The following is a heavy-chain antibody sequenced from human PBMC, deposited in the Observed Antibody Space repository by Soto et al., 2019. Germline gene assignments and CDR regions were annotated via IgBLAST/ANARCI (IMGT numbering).Heavy chain of an antibody. CDR2: ISAYNGNT. V-gene: IGHV1-18*01. D-gene: IGHD2-8*01. J-gene: IGHJ4*02. CDR1: GYTFTIYG. Sequence: GASVKVSCKASGYTFTIYGIGWVRQAPGQGLEWMGWISAYNGNTNYAQKLQGRVTMTTDTSTSTAYMELRSLRSDDTAVYYCALDLCTNGVCYHDYWGQGTLVTVSS. CDR3: ALDLCTNGVCYHDY.